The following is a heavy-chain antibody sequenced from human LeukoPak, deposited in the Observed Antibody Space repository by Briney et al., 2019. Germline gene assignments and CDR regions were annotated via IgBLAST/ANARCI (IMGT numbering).Heavy chain of an antibody. CDR1: GFTFSDYY. V-gene: IGHV3-30*02. D-gene: IGHD5-18*01. CDR3: AKDFWPYTAGTDHPAVET. Sequence: PGGSLRLSCAASGFTFSDYYMSWIRQAPGKGLEWVAFIRYDGSNKYYADSVKGRFTISRDNSKNTLYLQMNSLRAEDTAVYYCAKDFWPYTAGTDHPAVETWGQGTLVTVSS. J-gene: IGHJ5*02. CDR2: IRYDGSNK.